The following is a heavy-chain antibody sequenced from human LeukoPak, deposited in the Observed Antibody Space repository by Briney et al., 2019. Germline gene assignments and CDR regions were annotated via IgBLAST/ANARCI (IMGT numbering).Heavy chain of an antibody. D-gene: IGHD6-19*01. Sequence: GGSLRLSCAASGFIFSSYEINWVRQAPGKGLEWVSYISSSGSTIYYADSVKGRFTISRDNAKNSLYLQMNSLRAEDTAVYYCARDSPVAGTSWGQGTLVTVSS. CDR3: ARDSPVAGTS. J-gene: IGHJ5*02. CDR2: ISSSGSTI. CDR1: GFIFSSYE. V-gene: IGHV3-48*03.